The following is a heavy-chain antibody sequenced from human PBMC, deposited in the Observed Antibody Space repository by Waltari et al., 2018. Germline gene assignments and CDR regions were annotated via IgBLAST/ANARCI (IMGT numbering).Heavy chain of an antibody. V-gene: IGHV3-30*02. Sequence: QVQLVESGGGVVQPGGSLRLSCAASGFTFSSYGMHWVRQAPGKGLKWVAFIRYEGSSEYYADSVKGRFTIARDNSKNTLYLQMSSLRAEDTAVYYCAKTAMVTGTFDYWGQGTLVTVSS. CDR2: IRYEGSSE. CDR1: GFTFSSYG. D-gene: IGHD5-18*01. J-gene: IGHJ4*02. CDR3: AKTAMVTGTFDY.